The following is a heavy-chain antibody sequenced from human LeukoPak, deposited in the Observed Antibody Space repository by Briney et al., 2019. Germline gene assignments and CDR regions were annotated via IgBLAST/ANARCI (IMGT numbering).Heavy chain of an antibody. Sequence: GGSLRLSCAASGFTFSSHWMHWVRQAPGKGLVWVSRINSDGSSISYADSVKGRFTISRDNAKNTLYLQMNSQRTKDTAVYYCAREEVTMYYFDSWGQGTLVTVSS. V-gene: IGHV3-74*01. D-gene: IGHD2-21*02. J-gene: IGHJ4*02. CDR2: INSDGSSI. CDR3: AREEVTMYYFDS. CDR1: GFTFSSHW.